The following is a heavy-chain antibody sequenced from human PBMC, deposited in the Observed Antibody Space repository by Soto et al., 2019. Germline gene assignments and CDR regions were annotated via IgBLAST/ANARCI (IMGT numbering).Heavy chain of an antibody. CDR3: ASSFSSSWYHAFDV. CDR2: LYHSGGT. V-gene: IGHV4-59*01. Sequence: QVQLQESGPQLVKPSETLSLTCAVSGASISSYYWSWIRQPPGKGLEWIGYLYHSGGTNYNHSLKSGVSISLYTSKNEFSLKLSSVTAADTAVYYCASSFSSSWYHAFDVWGQGTMVAVSS. D-gene: IGHD6-13*01. J-gene: IGHJ3*01. CDR1: GASISSYY.